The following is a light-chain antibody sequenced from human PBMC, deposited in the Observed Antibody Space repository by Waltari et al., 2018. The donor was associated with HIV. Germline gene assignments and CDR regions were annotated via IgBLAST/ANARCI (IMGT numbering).Light chain of an antibody. V-gene: IGKV1-12*01. CDR2: ATS. Sequence: DIQLTQSPKSVSASVGERVTITCRASPGISGRLGWYQQKPGKAPKFLIDATSSLQSGVPSRFSGGGSGTDFTLTISRLQPEDVATYYCHQASSFPFTFGPGTKVDVK. CDR1: PGISGR. CDR3: HQASSFPFT. J-gene: IGKJ3*01.